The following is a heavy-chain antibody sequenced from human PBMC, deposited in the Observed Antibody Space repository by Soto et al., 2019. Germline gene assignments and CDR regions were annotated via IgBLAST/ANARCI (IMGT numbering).Heavy chain of an antibody. CDR1: GDSINTSGYY. Sequence: LSLTCSVSGDSINTSGYYWGWIRQPPGQGLEWIGTIYFSGTTYYNPSLKSRVTISADTSKNQFSLTLSSMTAADTAVYYCARLSRYTSGWFFDYWGQGTLVTVSS. J-gene: IGHJ4*02. V-gene: IGHV4-39*01. CDR2: IYFSGTT. D-gene: IGHD6-19*01. CDR3: ARLSRYTSGWFFDY.